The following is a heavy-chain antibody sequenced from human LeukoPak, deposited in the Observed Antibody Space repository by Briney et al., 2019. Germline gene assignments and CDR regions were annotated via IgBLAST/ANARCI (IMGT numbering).Heavy chain of an antibody. J-gene: IGHJ4*02. CDR2: IDWDDDK. Sequence: SGPTLVKPTQTLTLTRTFSGFSLSTSGMCVSWIRQPPGKALEWLARIDWDDDKYYSTSLKTRLTISKDTYKNRVVLTMTNMDPVDTATYYCARIYRGNNWPFDYWGQGTLVTVSS. V-gene: IGHV2-70*11. CDR3: ARIYRGNNWPFDY. CDR1: GFSLSTSGMC. D-gene: IGHD5-12*01.